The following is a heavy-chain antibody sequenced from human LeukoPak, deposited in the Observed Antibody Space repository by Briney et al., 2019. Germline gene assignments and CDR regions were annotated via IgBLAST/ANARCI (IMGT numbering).Heavy chain of an antibody. Sequence: NSSETLSLTCAVYGGSFSGYYWSWIRQPPGKGLEWIGEINHSGSTNYNPSLKSRVTISVDTSKNQFSLKLSSVTAADTAVYYCARGTEYYYDSSGYVWFDPWGQGTLVTVSS. CDR3: ARGTEYYYDSSGYVWFDP. CDR1: GGSFSGYY. CDR2: INHSGST. D-gene: IGHD3-22*01. V-gene: IGHV4-34*01. J-gene: IGHJ5*02.